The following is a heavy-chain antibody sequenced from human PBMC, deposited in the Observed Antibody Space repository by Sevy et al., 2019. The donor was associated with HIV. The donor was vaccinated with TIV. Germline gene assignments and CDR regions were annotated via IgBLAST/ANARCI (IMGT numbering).Heavy chain of an antibody. CDR1: GYTFTSYY. J-gene: IGHJ6*02. V-gene: IGHV1-46*01. D-gene: IGHD3-10*01. CDR3: ARANTMVRGVRGYYYYGMDV. Sequence: ASVKVSCKASGYTFTSYYMHWVRQAPGQGLEWMGIINPSGGSTSYAQKFQGRVTMTRDTSTSTVYMELSILRSEDTAVYYCARANTMVRGVRGYYYYGMDVWGQGTTVTVSS. CDR2: INPSGGST.